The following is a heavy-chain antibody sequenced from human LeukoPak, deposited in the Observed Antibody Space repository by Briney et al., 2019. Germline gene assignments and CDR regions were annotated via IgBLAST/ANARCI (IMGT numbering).Heavy chain of an antibody. CDR3: ARDRSYDFWSGHSTPDY. V-gene: IGHV3-33*01. CDR2: IWYDGSNK. D-gene: IGHD3-3*01. J-gene: IGHJ4*02. Sequence: GESLTLACAVSGFTFSSYCMRWVRQPPGEVLEWVAAIWYDGSNKYYADSVKGRFTIPRDNSKNTLDLQMNSLRAEDTAVYYCARDRSYDFWSGHSTPDYWGQGTLVTVSS. CDR1: GFTFSSYC.